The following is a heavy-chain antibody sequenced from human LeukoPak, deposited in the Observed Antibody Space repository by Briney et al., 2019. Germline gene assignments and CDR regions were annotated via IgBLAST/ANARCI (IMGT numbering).Heavy chain of an antibody. CDR3: AREGQGFDY. V-gene: IGHV3-21*01. J-gene: IGHJ4*02. Sequence: GGSLRLSCAASGFTFSSYSMNWVRRAPGKGLEWVSSISSSSSYICYADSVKGRFTISRDNAKNSLYLQMNSLRAEDTAVYYCAREGQGFDYWGQGTLVTVSS. CDR2: ISSSSSYI. CDR1: GFTFSSYS.